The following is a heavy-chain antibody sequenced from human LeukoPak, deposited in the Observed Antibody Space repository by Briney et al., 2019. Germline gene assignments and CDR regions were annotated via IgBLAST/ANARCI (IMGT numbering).Heavy chain of an antibody. CDR1: GFTISSYG. J-gene: IGHJ4*02. CDR2: IFGSGDTT. Sequence: GGSLRLSCAASGFTISSYGMNWVRQAPLKGLEWVSVIFGSGDTTYYADSVKGRFTISRDKSKNTLYLQMHSLRAEDTAVYYCAKDQKPDSGYDIDHWGQGTLITVSS. D-gene: IGHD5-12*01. V-gene: IGHV3-23*01. CDR3: AKDQKPDSGYDIDH.